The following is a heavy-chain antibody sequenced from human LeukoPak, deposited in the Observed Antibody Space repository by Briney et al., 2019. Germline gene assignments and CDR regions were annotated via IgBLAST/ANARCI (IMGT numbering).Heavy chain of an antibody. J-gene: IGHJ1*01. D-gene: IGHD1-26*01. Sequence: ASVKVSCKASGYTFTGYYMHWVRQAPGQGLEWIARIHPNSGGTNYAQKFQGRVTMTRDTSISTAYMELSRLRSDDTAVYYCARAPELSGSYYDQYFQHWGQGTLVTVSS. CDR3: ARAPELSGSYYDQYFQH. CDR2: IHPNSGGT. CDR1: GYTFTGYY. V-gene: IGHV1-2*06.